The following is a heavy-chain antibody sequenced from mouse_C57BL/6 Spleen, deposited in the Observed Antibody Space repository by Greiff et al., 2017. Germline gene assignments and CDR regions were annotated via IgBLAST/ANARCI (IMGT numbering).Heavy chain of an antibody. Sequence: EVQLMESGPGLVKPSQSLSLTCSVTGYSITSGYYWNWIRQFPGNKLEWMGYISYDGSNNYNPSLKNRISITRDTSKNQFFLKLNSVTTEDTATYYCARLYYGSSGAQLWGQGTTLTVSS. CDR3: ARLYYGSSGAQL. CDR2: ISYDGSN. CDR1: GYSITSGYY. V-gene: IGHV3-6*01. J-gene: IGHJ2*01. D-gene: IGHD1-1*01.